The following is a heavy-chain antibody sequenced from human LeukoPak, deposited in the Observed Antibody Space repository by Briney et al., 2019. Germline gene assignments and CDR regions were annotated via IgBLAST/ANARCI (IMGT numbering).Heavy chain of an antibody. CDR1: GGSISSYY. D-gene: IGHD1-26*01. J-gene: IGHJ4*02. Sequence: TSETLSLTCTVSGGSISSYYWSWIRQPPGKGLEWIGSIYHSGSTYYNPSLKSRVTISVDTSKNQFSLKLSSVTAADTAVYYCARDVGATVDYWGQGTLVTVSS. V-gene: IGHV4-38-2*02. CDR2: IYHSGST. CDR3: ARDVGATVDY.